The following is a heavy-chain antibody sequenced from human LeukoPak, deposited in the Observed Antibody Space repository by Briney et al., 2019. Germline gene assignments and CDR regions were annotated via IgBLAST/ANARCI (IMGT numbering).Heavy chain of an antibody. CDR2: IIPIFGTA. CDR3: ARDRQTYGDYDP. Sequence: ASVKVSCKASGGTFSSYAISWVRQAPGQGLEWMGRIIPIFGTANYAQKFQGRVTITTDESTSTAYMELSSLRSEDTAVCYCARDRQTYGDYDPWGQGTLVTVSS. J-gene: IGHJ5*02. D-gene: IGHD4-17*01. CDR1: GGTFSSYA. V-gene: IGHV1-69*05.